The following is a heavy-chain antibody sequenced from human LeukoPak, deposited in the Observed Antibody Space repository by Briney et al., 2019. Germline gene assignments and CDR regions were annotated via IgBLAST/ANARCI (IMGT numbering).Heavy chain of an antibody. CDR3: ARGVEVPAAMEYFDY. D-gene: IGHD2-2*01. Sequence: SETLSLTCAVYGGSFSGYYWSWIRQPPGKGLEWIGEINHSGSTNYNPSLKSRVTISVDTSKNQFSPKLSSVTAADTAVYYCARGVEVPAAMEYFDYWGQGTLVTVSS. V-gene: IGHV4-34*01. J-gene: IGHJ4*02. CDR1: GGSFSGYY. CDR2: INHSGST.